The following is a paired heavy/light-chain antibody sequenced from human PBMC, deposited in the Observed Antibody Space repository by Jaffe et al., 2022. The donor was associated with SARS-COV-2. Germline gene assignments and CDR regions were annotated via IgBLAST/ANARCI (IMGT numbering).Heavy chain of an antibody. V-gene: IGHV3-74*03. J-gene: IGHJ4*02. Sequence: DVQLVESGGGLVQPGGSLRLSCAASGFTFSGFWMHWVRQAPGKGLVWVSRIDSDGSGATYADSVKGRFTISRDNTKNTLYLQMNSLRVEDTAVYYCARGRYCRSGSNSCYLENWGQGTLVTVST. CDR1: GFTFSGFW. CDR2: IDSDGSGA. CDR3: ARGRYCRSGSNSCYLEN. D-gene: IGHD2-15*01.
Light chain of an antibody. CDR2: AAS. Sequence: DIQMTQSPSSLSASVGDRVTITCRASQSISSNLNWYQQKPGKAPKFLIYAASSLQSGVPSRFSGSGSGTDFTLTISSLQPEDFATYYCQQTYSTPHTFGGGTRVETK. CDR1: QSISSN. V-gene: IGKV1-39*01. J-gene: IGKJ4*01. CDR3: QQTYSTPHT.